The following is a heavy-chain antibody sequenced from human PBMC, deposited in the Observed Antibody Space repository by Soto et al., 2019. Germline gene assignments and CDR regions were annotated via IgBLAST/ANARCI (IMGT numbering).Heavy chain of an antibody. V-gene: IGHV3-23*01. CDR1: GFTFSNYA. D-gene: IGHD3-22*01. CDR2: ISGSGGGT. CDR3: AKPFGIVEVITVDS. Sequence: EVQLLESGGDLVQPGGSLRLSCAASGFTFSNYAMIWVRQAPGKGLEWVSTISGSGGGTYYADSVKGRFTISRDNPQNTLYLQMHDLRAEDTAVYYCAKPFGIVEVITVDSWGRGTLVTVSS. J-gene: IGHJ1*01.